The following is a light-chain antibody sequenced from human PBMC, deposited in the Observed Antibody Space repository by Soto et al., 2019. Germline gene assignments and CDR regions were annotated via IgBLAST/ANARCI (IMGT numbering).Light chain of an antibody. V-gene: IGLV2-14*01. J-gene: IGLJ1*01. CDR1: SSDVGGYNH. Sequence: QSVLTQPASVSGSPGQSITISCTGTSSDVGGYNHVSWYQQYPGKAPKLMIYGVTNRPSGVSNRFSGSKTGNTASLTISGLQTEDEAYYHCSSYTSGSSHYVFGTGTKVTVL. CDR2: GVT. CDR3: SSYTSGSSHYV.